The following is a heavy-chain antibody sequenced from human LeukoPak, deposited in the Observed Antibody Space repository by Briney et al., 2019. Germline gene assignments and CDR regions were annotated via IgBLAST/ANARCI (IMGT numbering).Heavy chain of an antibody. Sequence: ASVKVSCKASGYTFTGYYIHWVRQAPGQGLEWMGWINPNNGGTDCAQKFQGRVTMTRDTSISTVYMELSRLTSDDTAVYYCARGAGRSWFDDWGQGILVTVSS. CDR3: ARGAGRSWFDD. CDR2: INPNNGGT. D-gene: IGHD6-13*01. J-gene: IGHJ4*02. CDR1: GYTFTGYY. V-gene: IGHV1-2*02.